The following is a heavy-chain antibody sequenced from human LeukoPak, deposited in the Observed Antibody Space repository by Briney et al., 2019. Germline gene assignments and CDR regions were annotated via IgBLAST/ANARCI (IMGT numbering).Heavy chain of an antibody. J-gene: IGHJ6*02. V-gene: IGHV3-48*01. CDR1: GFTFSSYS. D-gene: IGHD6-19*01. CDR3: ARDRGGWEDYYYYGMDV. Sequence: PGGSLRLSCAASGFTFSSYSMNWVRQAPGKGLGWVSYISSSSSTIYYADSVKGRFTISRDNAKNSLYLQMNSLRAEDTAVYYCARDRGGWEDYYYYGMDVWGQGTTVTVSS. CDR2: ISSSSSTI.